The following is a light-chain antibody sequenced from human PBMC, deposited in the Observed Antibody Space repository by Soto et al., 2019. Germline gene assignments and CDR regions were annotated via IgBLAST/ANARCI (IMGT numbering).Light chain of an antibody. CDR3: SSFAGSNTV. Sequence: QSALTQPPSASGSPGQSVTMPCTGTSSDVGCYNYVSWYQHHPCKGPKLMIYEVSKRTSGVPDRFSGCKSGNTASLTVSGLQAEDEADYYCSSFAGSNTVFGGGTKLTVL. V-gene: IGLV2-8*01. CDR2: EVS. J-gene: IGLJ2*01. CDR1: SSDVGCYNY.